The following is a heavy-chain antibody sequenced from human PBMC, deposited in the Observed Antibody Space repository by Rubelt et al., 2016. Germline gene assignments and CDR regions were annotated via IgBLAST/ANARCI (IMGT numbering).Heavy chain of an antibody. CDR1: GYTFGTYD. CDR3: ARENDALEI. V-gene: IGHV1-8*01. J-gene: IGHJ3*02. Sequence: QVQLVQSGAEVKKPGASVKVSCKASGYTFGTYDINWVRQATGQGLEWMGWMRPIGGYIGYAQKFQGRVTMTMNTSISTAYMGLSSLRSEDTAGYYGARENDALEIWGQGTMVTVSA. CDR2: MRPIGGYI.